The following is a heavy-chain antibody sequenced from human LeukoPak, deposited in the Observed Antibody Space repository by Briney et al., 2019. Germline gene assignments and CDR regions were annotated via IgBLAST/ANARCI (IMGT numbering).Heavy chain of an antibody. CDR2: IWYDGSNK. D-gene: IGHD3-16*01. CDR1: GFTFSSYG. J-gene: IGHJ3*02. CDR3: ARDRWGAFDI. Sequence: PGGSLRLSCAASGFTFSSYGMHWVRQAPGKGLEWVAVIWYDGSNKYYADSVKGRFTNSRDNSKNALYLQMNSLRAEDTAVYYCARDRWGAFDIWGQGTMVTVSS. V-gene: IGHV3-33*01.